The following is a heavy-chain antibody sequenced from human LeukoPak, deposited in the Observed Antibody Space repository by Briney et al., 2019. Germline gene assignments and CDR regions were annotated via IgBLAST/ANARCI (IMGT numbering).Heavy chain of an antibody. CDR2: IYHSGNT. J-gene: IGHJ3*02. Sequence: SETLSLTCTVSNYSISSGYYWAWIRQPLGKGLEWIGNIYHSGNTYYNPSLKSRVSLSVDTSENQFSLKLSSVTAADTAVYYCAGTYSLYDPFDIWGQGTMVTVSS. V-gene: IGHV4-38-2*02. CDR3: AGTYSLYDPFDI. CDR1: NYSISSGYY. D-gene: IGHD6-13*01.